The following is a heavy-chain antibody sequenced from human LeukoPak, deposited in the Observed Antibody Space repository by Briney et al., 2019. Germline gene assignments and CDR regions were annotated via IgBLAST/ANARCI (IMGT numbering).Heavy chain of an antibody. V-gene: IGHV4-34*01. Sequence: PSETLSLTCAVYGVSFSGYYWSWIRQPPGKGLEWIGEINHSGSTNYNSSLKSRVTISVDTSKNQFSLKLSSVTAADTAVYYCARQALRYRRGEGCWFDPWGQGTLVTVSS. CDR3: ARQALRYRRGEGCWFDP. J-gene: IGHJ5*02. D-gene: IGHD3-9*01. CDR1: GVSFSGYY. CDR2: INHSGST.